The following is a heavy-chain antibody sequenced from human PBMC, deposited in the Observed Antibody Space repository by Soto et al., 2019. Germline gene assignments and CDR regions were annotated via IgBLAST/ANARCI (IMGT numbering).Heavy chain of an antibody. CDR3: GRGRSGQIVVFY. D-gene: IGHD1-26*01. CDR1: GYTFTGHY. J-gene: IGHJ4*02. Sequence: GASVKVSCKASGYTFTGHYIHWVRQAPEQGPEWMGEIGPESGATRYAQKFQGRVTMTRDTSITTVHMELNNLSPDDTAVYYCGRGRSGQIVVFYWGQGTPVTVSS. V-gene: IGHV1-2*02. CDR2: IGPESGAT.